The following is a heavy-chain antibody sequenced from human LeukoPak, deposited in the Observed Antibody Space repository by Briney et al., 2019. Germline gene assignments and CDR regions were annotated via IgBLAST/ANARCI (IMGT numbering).Heavy chain of an antibody. V-gene: IGHV4-59*01. Sequence: SETLSLTCTVSAGSISSYYWSWIRQPPGKGLEWIGYIYYSGSTNYNPSLKSRVTLSVDTSKNQFSLKLSSVTAADTAVYYCARIKTGAASRPWCFDPWGQGTLVTVSS. CDR3: ARIKTGAASRPWCFDP. J-gene: IGHJ5*02. CDR2: IYYSGST. CDR1: AGSISSYY. D-gene: IGHD2-8*02.